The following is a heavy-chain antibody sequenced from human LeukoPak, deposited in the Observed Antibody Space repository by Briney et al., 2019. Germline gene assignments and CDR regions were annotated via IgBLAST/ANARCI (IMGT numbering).Heavy chain of an antibody. D-gene: IGHD3-9*01. CDR1: GGSISSYY. V-gene: IGHV4-59*08. CDR2: IYYSGST. J-gene: IGHJ4*02. CDR3: ARQTKGYFDWLLDY. Sequence: SETLSLTCTVSGGSISSYYWSWIRQPPGKGLEWIGYIYYSGSTNYNPSLKSRVTISVDTSKNHFSLKLSSVTAADTAVYYCARQTKGYFDWLLDYWGQGTLVTVSS.